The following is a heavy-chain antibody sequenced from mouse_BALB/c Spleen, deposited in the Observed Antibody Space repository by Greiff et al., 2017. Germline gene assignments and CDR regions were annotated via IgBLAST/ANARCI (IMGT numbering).Heavy chain of an antibody. J-gene: IGHJ2*01. CDR1: GFTFSSYT. CDR2: ISNGGGST. CDR3: ARGLGLDY. D-gene: IGHD4-1*01. V-gene: IGHV5-12-2*01. Sequence: EVQGVESGGGLVQPGGSLKLSCAASGFTFSSYTMSWVRQTPEKRLEWVAYISNGGGSTYYPDTVKGRFTISRDNAKNTLYLQMSSLKSEDTAMYYCARGLGLDYWGQGTTLTVSS.